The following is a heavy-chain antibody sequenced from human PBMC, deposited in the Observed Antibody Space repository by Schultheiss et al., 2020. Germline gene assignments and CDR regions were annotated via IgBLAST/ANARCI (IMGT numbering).Heavy chain of an antibody. Sequence: SETLSLTCAVYGGSFSGYYWSWIRQPPGKGLEWIGEINHSGSTNYNPSLKSRVTISVDTSKNQFSLKLSSVTAADTAVYYCARHAQLADDAFDIWGQGTMVTVSS. D-gene: IGHD6-13*01. CDR2: INHSGST. J-gene: IGHJ3*02. V-gene: IGHV4-34*01. CDR1: GGSFSGYY. CDR3: ARHAQLADDAFDI.